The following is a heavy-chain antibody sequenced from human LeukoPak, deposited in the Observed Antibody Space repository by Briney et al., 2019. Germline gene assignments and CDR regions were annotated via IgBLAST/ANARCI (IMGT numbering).Heavy chain of an antibody. CDR1: GYTFTSYG. V-gene: IGHV1-18*01. D-gene: IGHD5-18*01. Sequence: ASVKVSCKASGYTFTSYGISWVRQAPGQGLEWMGWISAYNGNTNYAQKLQGRVTMTTDTSTSTAYMELRSLRSDDTAVYYCARWMYGHSPNGGYYYYYMDVWGKGTTVTVSS. CDR2: ISAYNGNT. J-gene: IGHJ6*03. CDR3: ARWMYGHSPNGGYYYYYMDV.